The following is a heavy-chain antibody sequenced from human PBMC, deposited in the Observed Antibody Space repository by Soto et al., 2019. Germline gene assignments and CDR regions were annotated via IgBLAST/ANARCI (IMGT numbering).Heavy chain of an antibody. CDR3: ARDYVY. D-gene: IGHD3-16*01. Sequence: GGSLRLSCAASGFTFSSYGMHWVRQAPGKGLEWVAVIWYDGSNKYYADSVKGRFTISRDNSKNILHLEMNSLRAEDTAVYYCARDYVYWGQGTLVTVSS. CDR1: GFTFSSYG. CDR2: IWYDGSNK. J-gene: IGHJ4*02. V-gene: IGHV3-33*01.